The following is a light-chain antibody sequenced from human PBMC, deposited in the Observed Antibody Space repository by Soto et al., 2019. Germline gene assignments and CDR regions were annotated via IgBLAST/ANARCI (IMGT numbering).Light chain of an antibody. CDR3: SSYTSSSTPVV. CDR1: SYDVGGYNY. J-gene: IGLJ2*01. V-gene: IGLV2-14*01. Sequence: QYALTQPASVSGSPGQSITISCTGTSYDVGGYNYVSWYQQHPGKAPKLMIYDVSNRPSGVSNRFSGSKSGNTASLTISGLQAEDEADYYCSSYTSSSTPVVFGGGTKLTVL. CDR2: DVS.